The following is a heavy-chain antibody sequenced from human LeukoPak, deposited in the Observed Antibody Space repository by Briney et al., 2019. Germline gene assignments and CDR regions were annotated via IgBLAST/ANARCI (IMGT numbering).Heavy chain of an antibody. D-gene: IGHD2-15*01. J-gene: IGHJ3*02. Sequence: TGGSLRLSCAACGFTFSSYSMNWVRQAPGKGLEWVSYISSSSSTIYYADSVKGRFTISRDNAKNSLYLQMNSLRAEDTAVYYCARDFFGGYCSGGSCYPPDAFDIWGQGTMVTVSS. CDR2: ISSSSSTI. CDR3: ARDFFGGYCSGGSCYPPDAFDI. V-gene: IGHV3-48*01. CDR1: GFTFSSYS.